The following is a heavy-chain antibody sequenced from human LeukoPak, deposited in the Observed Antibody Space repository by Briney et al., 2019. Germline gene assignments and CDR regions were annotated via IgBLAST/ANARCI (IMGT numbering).Heavy chain of an antibody. CDR1: GFTFSSYW. Sequence: GGSLRPSCAASGFTFSSYWITWVRQAPGKGLEWVANINQDGSEKCCVDSVKGRFTISRDNAKNSLSLQMNSLRVEDTAVYYCARGVVVAPRSAFDIWGQGTMVTVSS. CDR3: ARGVVVAPRSAFDI. D-gene: IGHD2-2*01. J-gene: IGHJ3*02. CDR2: INQDGSEK. V-gene: IGHV3-7*01.